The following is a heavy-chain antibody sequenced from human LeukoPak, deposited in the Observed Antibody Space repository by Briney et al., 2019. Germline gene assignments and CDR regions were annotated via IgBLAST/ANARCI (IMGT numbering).Heavy chain of an antibody. J-gene: IGHJ5*02. Sequence: ASVKVSCKASGYTFTGYYMHWVRQAPGQRLEWMGWINAGNGNTKYSQEFQGRVTITRDTSASTAYMELSSLRSEDMAVYYCAREGSSWHNWFDPWGQGTLVTVSS. D-gene: IGHD6-13*01. CDR1: GYTFTGYY. CDR3: AREGSSWHNWFDP. V-gene: IGHV1-3*03. CDR2: INAGNGNT.